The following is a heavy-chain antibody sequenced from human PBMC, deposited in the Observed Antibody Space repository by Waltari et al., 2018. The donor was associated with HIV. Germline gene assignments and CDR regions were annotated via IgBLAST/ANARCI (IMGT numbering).Heavy chain of an antibody. D-gene: IGHD3-10*01. V-gene: IGHV3-15*01. Sequence: EVQLVESGGDLLKPGGCLRLSCAASGFTLNSVWMSWVRQAPGKGREWVGRIKTKGDGGATDYAAAVKGRFTISRDDSKNTVYLQMNSLKFEDTAVYYCTSEEDYGSGSHFDYWGQGTLVTVSS. CDR2: IKTKGDGGAT. CDR1: GFTLNSVW. CDR3: TSEEDYGSGSHFDY. J-gene: IGHJ4*02.